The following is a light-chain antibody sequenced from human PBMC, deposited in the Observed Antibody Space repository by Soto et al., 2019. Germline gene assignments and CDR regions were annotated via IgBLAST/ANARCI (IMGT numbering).Light chain of an antibody. V-gene: IGLV1-44*01. CDR2: SNT. J-gene: IGLJ7*01. Sequence: QSVLTQPPSASGTPGQTIAISCSGGSSNIGSHTVNWYQQLPGTAPRLLIYSNTQQPSGVPDRFSGSKSGTSASLAISGLQSEYEGDYYCAAWDDSLNGVVFGGGTQLTVL. CDR1: SSNIGSHT. CDR3: AAWDDSLNGVV.